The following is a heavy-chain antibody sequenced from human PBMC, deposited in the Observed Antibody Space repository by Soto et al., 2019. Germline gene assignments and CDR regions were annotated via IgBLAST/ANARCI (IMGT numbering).Heavy chain of an antibody. CDR2: ISAYNGNT. CDR1: GYTFTSYG. CDR3: ARVPSIVVAPDWFGP. V-gene: IGHV1-18*01. D-gene: IGHD3-22*01. Sequence: ASVKVSCKASGYTFTSYGISWVRQTPGQGLEWMGWISAYNGNTNYAQKLQGRVTMTTDTSTSTAYIELRSLRSDDTAVYYFARVPSIVVAPDWFGPWGQGTLVTVSS. J-gene: IGHJ5*02.